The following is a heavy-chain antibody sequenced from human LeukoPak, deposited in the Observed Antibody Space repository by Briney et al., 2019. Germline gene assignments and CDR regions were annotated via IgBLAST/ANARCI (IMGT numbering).Heavy chain of an antibody. CDR2: IKQDGNEK. Sequence: GGSLRLSCAASGFTFSSYWMSWVRQAPGKGLEWVANIKQDGNEKYYVDSVKGRFTISRDNAKNSLYLQMNSLRAEDTAVYYCARYYDSSGYYDAFDIWGQGTMVTVSS. D-gene: IGHD3-22*01. J-gene: IGHJ3*02. CDR3: ARYYDSSGYYDAFDI. CDR1: GFTFSSYW. V-gene: IGHV3-7*01.